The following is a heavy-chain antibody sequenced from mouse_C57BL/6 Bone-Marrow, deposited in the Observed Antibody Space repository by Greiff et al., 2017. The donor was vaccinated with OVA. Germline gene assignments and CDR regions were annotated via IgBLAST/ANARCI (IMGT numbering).Heavy chain of an antibody. V-gene: IGHV5-6*01. CDR1: GFTFSSYG. J-gene: IGHJ3*01. CDR2: ISSGGSYT. D-gene: IGHD1-1*01. CDR3: ARHYYGSSYAWVAY. Sequence: EVKLMESGGDLVKPGGSLKLSCAASGFTFSSYGMSWVRQTPDQRLEWVATISSGGSYTYYPDSVKGRFTISRDNAKNTLYLQKSGLKSEDTAMYYCARHYYGSSYAWVAYWGQGTLVTVSA.